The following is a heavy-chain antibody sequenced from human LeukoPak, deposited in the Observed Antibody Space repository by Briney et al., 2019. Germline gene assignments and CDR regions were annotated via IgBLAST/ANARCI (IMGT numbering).Heavy chain of an antibody. CDR3: AREMGYCSSTSCPRGWFDP. D-gene: IGHD2-2*01. CDR1: GGSISSYY. CDR2: IYYSGST. Sequence: SETLSLTCTVSGGSISSYYWSWIRQPPGKGLEWIGYIYYSGSTNYNPSLKSRVTISVDTSKNQFSLKLSSVTAADTAVYYCAREMGYCSSTSCPRGWFDPWGQGTLVTVSS. V-gene: IGHV4-59*01. J-gene: IGHJ5*02.